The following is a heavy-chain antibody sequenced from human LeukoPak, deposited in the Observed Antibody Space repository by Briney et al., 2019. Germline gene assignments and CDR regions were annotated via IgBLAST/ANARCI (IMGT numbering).Heavy chain of an antibody. Sequence: PSETLSLTCTVSGASLSTGDQSWNWTRQSPGKGLEWIGSIHPSGMLYNNPSLESRVTISIDSSNNQFSLHLNSVTAGDTAVYFCSRGLDSRKLGYWGQGTLVTVSS. CDR3: SRGLDSRKLGY. J-gene: IGHJ4*02. CDR2: IHPSGML. CDR1: GASLSTGDQS. V-gene: IGHV4-31*03. D-gene: IGHD3-22*01.